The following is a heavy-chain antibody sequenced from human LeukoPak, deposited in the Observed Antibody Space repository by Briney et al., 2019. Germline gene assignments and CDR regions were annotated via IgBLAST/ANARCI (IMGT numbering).Heavy chain of an antibody. CDR2: INPSGGST. D-gene: IGHD3-10*01. V-gene: IGHV1-46*01. J-gene: IGHJ6*03. Sequence: ASVKVSCKASGYTFTSYYMHWVRQAPGQGLEWMGIINPSGGSTSYAQKFQGRVTMTRDTSISTAYMELSSLRSEDTAVYYCARETSGRSMDVWGKGTTVTVSS. CDR3: ARETSGRSMDV. CDR1: GYTFTSYY.